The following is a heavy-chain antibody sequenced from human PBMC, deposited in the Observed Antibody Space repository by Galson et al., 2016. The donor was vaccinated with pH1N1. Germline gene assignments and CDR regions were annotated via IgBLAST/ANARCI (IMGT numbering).Heavy chain of an antibody. CDR1: GFSLSTSGVG. CDR3: ANNIEWELGAYFDY. V-gene: IGHV2-5*02. J-gene: IGHJ4*02. CDR2: IYWDDDK. D-gene: IGHD1-26*01. Sequence: LVKPTQTLTLTCTFSGFSLSTSGVGVGWIRQPPGKALEWLALIYWDDDKRYSPSLKSRLTITKDTSKNQVVLTMTNMDPVDTATYYCANNIEWELGAYFDYWGQGTLVTVSS.